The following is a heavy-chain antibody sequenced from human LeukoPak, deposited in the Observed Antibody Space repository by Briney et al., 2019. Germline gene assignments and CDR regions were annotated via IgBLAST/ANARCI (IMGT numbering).Heavy chain of an antibody. CDR2: IRSKAYGGTT. CDR3: TRDSRDFWSGYYFDY. J-gene: IGHJ4*02. D-gene: IGHD3-3*01. V-gene: IGHV3-49*03. CDR1: GFTFGDYA. Sequence: GGSLRLSCTASGFTFGDYAMSWFRQAPGKGLEWVGFIRSKAYGGTTEYAASVKGRFTISRDDSKSIAYLQMNSLKTEDTAVYYCTRDSRDFWSGYYFDYWGQGTLVTVSS.